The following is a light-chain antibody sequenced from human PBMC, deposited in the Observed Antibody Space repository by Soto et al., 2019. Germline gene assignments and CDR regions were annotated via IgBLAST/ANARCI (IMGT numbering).Light chain of an antibody. V-gene: IGKV3-20*01. CDR3: QQYGSSVALS. CDR2: DAS. Sequence: EIVLTQSPGTLSLSPGERATLSCRASQTVSSSLLAWYQQKPGQAPRLLIYDASTRATGIPDRFSGSGSGTDFSLTISRLEPEDFAVYYCQQYGSSVALSFGGGTKVEIK. J-gene: IGKJ4*01. CDR1: QTVSSSL.